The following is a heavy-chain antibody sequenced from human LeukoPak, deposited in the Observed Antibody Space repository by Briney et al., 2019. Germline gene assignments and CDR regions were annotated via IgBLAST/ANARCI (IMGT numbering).Heavy chain of an antibody. CDR1: GLTFSSYA. J-gene: IGHJ4*02. CDR3: AKDARRVYDSSGYYDY. V-gene: IGHV3-30*04. CDR2: ISYDGSNK. D-gene: IGHD3-22*01. Sequence: GGSLRLSCAASGLTFSSYAMHWVRQAPGKGLEWVAVISYDGSNKYYADSVKGRFTISRDNSKNTLYLQMNSLRAEDTAVYYCAKDARRVYDSSGYYDYWGQGTLVTVSS.